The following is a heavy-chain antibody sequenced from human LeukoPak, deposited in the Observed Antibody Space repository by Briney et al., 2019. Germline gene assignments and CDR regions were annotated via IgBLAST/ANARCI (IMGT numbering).Heavy chain of an antibody. CDR3: ARFNRRGAFDI. D-gene: IGHD1-14*01. V-gene: IGHV4-34*01. Sequence: PSETLSLTCAVYGGSFSGYYWSWLRQPPGKGLEWIGEINHSGSTNYNPSLKSRVTISVDTPKNQFSLKLSSVTAADTAVYYCARFNRRGAFDIWGQGTMVTVSS. CDR1: GGSFSGYY. CDR2: INHSGST. J-gene: IGHJ3*02.